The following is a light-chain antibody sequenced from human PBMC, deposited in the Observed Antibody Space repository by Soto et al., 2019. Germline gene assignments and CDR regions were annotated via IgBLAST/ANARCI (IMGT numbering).Light chain of an antibody. Sequence: QSVLTQPPSASGTPGPRGTISCSGSSSHIGTNFVYWYQQLPGTAPKLLIFSNAQRPSGVPDRFSGSRSGTSASLAISGRRSEDEADYYCAAWDDSLSGWVFGGGTKLTVL. CDR1: SSHIGTNF. V-gene: IGLV1-47*02. CDR2: SNA. J-gene: IGLJ3*02. CDR3: AAWDDSLSGWV.